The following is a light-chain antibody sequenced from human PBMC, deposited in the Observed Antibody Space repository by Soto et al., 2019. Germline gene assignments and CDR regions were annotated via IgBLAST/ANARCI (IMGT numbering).Light chain of an antibody. CDR1: SSDVGGYNY. CDR3: SSYAGNNNVV. Sequence: QSALTQPPSASGSPGQSVTISCTGTSSDVGGYNYVSWYQQHPGKAPKLMTYEVSKRPSGVPDRFSGSKSGNTASLTVSGLQAEDEAAYYCSSYAGNNNVVFGGGTKLTVL. J-gene: IGLJ2*01. CDR2: EVS. V-gene: IGLV2-8*01.